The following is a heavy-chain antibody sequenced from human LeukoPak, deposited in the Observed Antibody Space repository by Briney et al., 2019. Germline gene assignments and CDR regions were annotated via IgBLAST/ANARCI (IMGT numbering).Heavy chain of an antibody. D-gene: IGHD3-10*01. CDR3: ARGGSGSYYKQPLGY. V-gene: IGHV4-59*12. Sequence: SETLSLTCTVSGGSISSYYWSWIRQPPGKGLEWIGYIYYSGSTNYNPSLKSRVTISVDTSKNQFSLKLSSVTAADTAVYYCARGGSGSYYKQPLGYWGQGTLVTVSS. CDR2: IYYSGST. CDR1: GGSISSYY. J-gene: IGHJ4*02.